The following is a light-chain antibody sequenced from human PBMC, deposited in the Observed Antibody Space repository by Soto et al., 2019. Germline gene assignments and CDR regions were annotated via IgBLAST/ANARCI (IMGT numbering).Light chain of an antibody. J-gene: IGKJ2*01. Sequence: EVVLTQSPVTLSLSPGERATLSCTASQSVSSSYLAWYQQKPGQAPRLLIYGASSRATGIPDRFSGSGSGTDFSLTISRLEPEDFAVYYCQQYDTSIWAYTFGQGTKLEIK. CDR2: GAS. V-gene: IGKV3-20*01. CDR3: QQYDTSIWAYT. CDR1: QSVSSSY.